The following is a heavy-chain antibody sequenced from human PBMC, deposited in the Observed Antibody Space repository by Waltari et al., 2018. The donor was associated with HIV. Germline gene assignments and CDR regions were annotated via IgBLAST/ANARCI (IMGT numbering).Heavy chain of an antibody. CDR1: GFSVSSNY. V-gene: IGHV3-53*01. D-gene: IGHD2-21*02. J-gene: IGHJ4*02. Sequence: EVQLVESGGGLIKPGGSLRLSCAASGFSVSSNYMSWSRKAPGKGLEWVSVILSGVSTYYADSVKGRFTISRDNSKNTLYLQMNSLRAEDTAVYYCARGFGCGGDCYYFDYWGQGTLVTVSS. CDR3: ARGFGCGGDCYYFDY. CDR2: ILSGVST.